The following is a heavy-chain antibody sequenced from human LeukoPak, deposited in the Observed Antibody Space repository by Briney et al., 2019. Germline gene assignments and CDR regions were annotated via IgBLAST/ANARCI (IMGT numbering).Heavy chain of an antibody. Sequence: ASVKVSCKASGYTFTNNDINWVRQATGQGIEWMGWVSPDSGDTGYAPNFRGRVTMTTDTSINTAYMELTSLTSEDTAIYYCTRGRAAGDWDQGTLVTVSS. D-gene: IGHD6-19*01. CDR3: TRGRAAGD. CDR1: GYTFTNND. J-gene: IGHJ4*02. V-gene: IGHV1-8*01. CDR2: VSPDSGDT.